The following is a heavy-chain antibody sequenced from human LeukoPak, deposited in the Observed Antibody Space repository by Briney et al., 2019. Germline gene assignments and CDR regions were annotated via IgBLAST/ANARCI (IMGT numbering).Heavy chain of an antibody. CDR2: INPSGGST. Sequence: GASVKVSCKASGYTFTSYYLYWVRQAPRQGLEWMGVINPSGGSTTSAQKFQGRVTMTRDTSTSTVYMELRSLRSEDTAVYYCARGPGPADDGGGYCFDYWGQGTLVTVSS. CDR3: ARGPGPADDGGGYCFDY. D-gene: IGHD3-22*01. CDR1: GYTFTSYY. V-gene: IGHV1-46*01. J-gene: IGHJ4*02.